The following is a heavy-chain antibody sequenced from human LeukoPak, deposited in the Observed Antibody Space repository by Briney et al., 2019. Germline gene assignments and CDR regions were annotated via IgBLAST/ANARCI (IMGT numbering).Heavy chain of an antibody. D-gene: IGHD3-16*02. CDR1: GGSISSSSYY. J-gene: IGHJ1*01. Sequence: PSETLSLTCTVSGGSISSSSYYWGWIRQPPGKGLEWIGSIYYSGSTYYNPSLKSRVTISVDTSKNQFSLKLSSVTAADTAVYYCARHLSRAEYFQHWGQGTLVTVSS. CDR3: ARHLSRAEYFQH. CDR2: IYYSGST. V-gene: IGHV4-39*01.